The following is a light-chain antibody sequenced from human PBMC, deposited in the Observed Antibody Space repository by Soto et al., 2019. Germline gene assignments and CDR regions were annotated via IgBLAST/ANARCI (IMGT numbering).Light chain of an antibody. Sequence: PGETATLSCRASQSVSSNLAWYQQKPGQAPRLLIYGASTRATGIPARFSGSGSGTDFTLTISSLQPEDFATYSCQQSYSTTWTFGQGTKVDIK. V-gene: IGKV3-15*01. CDR1: QSVSSN. CDR2: GAS. J-gene: IGKJ1*01. CDR3: QQSYSTTWT.